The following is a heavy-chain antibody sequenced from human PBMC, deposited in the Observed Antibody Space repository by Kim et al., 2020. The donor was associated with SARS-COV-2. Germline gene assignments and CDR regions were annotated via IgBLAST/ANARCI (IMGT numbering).Heavy chain of an antibody. CDR3: ARVARDTLGHYFLGFDV. V-gene: IGHV4-59*13. CDR2: IHYLGST. D-gene: IGHD2-21*01. J-gene: IGHJ6*01. CDR1: GGSMNGKY. Sequence: SETLSLTCSVSGGSMNGKYWSWLRQSPEKGLEWIGYIHYLGSTNYNPLFESRVKIMIDTSENQFSLRLDSMTTADTGVYYCARVARDTLGHYFLGFDVWG.